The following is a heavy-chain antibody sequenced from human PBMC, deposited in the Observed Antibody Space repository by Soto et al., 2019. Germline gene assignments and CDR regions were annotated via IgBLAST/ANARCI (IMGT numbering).Heavy chain of an antibody. V-gene: IGHV3-23*01. CDR3: AAVPSAMREDS. D-gene: IGHD2-2*01. CDR2: ISGSGGST. Sequence: GESLKISCAASGFTFSSYAMSWVRQAPGKGLEWVSAISGSGGSTYYADSVKGRFTISRDNSKNTLYLQMNSLRAEDTAVYYCAAVPSAMREDSWGQGTLVTVSS. J-gene: IGHJ4*02. CDR1: GFTFSSYA.